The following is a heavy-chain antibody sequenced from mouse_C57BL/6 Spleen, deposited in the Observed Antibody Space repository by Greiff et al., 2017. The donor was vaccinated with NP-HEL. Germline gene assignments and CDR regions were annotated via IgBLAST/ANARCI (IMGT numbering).Heavy chain of an antibody. V-gene: IGHV1-82*01. CDR1: GYAFSSSW. Sequence: VKLVESGPELVKPGASVKISCKASGYAFSSSWMNWVKQRPGKGLEWIGRIYPGDGDTNYNGKFKGKATLTADKSSSTAYMQLSSLTSEDSAVYFCARGIYYGNYPFDYWGQGTTLTVSS. CDR3: ARGIYYGNYPFDY. D-gene: IGHD2-1*01. CDR2: IYPGDGDT. J-gene: IGHJ2*01.